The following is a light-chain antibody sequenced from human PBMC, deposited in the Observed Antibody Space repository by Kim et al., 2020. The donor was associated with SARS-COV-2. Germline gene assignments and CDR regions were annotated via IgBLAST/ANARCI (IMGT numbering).Light chain of an antibody. CDR2: ELN. Sequence: QSAQTQPPSASGPPGQSVAISCTGTSSDVGAYNYVSWYQQYPGKAPKLIIYELNKRPSGVPDRFSGSKSGNTASLTVSGLQAEDEADYYCSSYAGTNTVLFGGGTQLTVL. CDR3: SSYAGTNTVL. CDR1: SSDVGAYNY. V-gene: IGLV2-8*01. J-gene: IGLJ2*01.